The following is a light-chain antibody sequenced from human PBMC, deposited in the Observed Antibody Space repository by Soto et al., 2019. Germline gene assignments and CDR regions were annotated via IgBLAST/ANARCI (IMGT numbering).Light chain of an antibody. Sequence: TQKTQSPLSLSASVGEKIIITCRASRDVGSDVSWYRQKLGQAPKLVIYAASNLYTGVPSRFSGRRSGTEFTLTISSLQPEDFASYYCLQDYGGSWAFGQGTKVDI. CDR1: RDVGSD. J-gene: IGKJ1*01. CDR2: AAS. V-gene: IGKV1-6*01. CDR3: LQDYGGSWA.